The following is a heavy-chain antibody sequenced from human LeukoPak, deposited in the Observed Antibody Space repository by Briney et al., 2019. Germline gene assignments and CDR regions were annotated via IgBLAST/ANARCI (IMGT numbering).Heavy chain of an antibody. Sequence: GGSLTLSCAASGCTFSSFAMSWLRQAPGKGLEWVATINGSGGSTNYAHSMKGRFTFSRDNSKKTLYLQMNSLRAEDTAVYYCAKDLPDYGDYIEGSWGQGTLVPVSS. J-gene: IGHJ5*02. V-gene: IGHV3-23*01. CDR3: AKDLPDYGDYIEGS. CDR1: GCTFSSFA. CDR2: INGSGGST. D-gene: IGHD4-17*01.